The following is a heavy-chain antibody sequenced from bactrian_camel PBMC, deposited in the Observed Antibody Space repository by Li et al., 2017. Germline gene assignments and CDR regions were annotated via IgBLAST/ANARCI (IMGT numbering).Heavy chain of an antibody. CDR3: VRWWLTIKALTLVT. CDR2: IYSDGSKT. J-gene: IGHJ6*01. Sequence: QVQLVESGGGLVQPGGSLRLSCPASGFAFSSHYVNWVRQAPGMGLEWVSGIYSDGSKTLYADSVKGRFTISRDNVKNTLYLQMNRLKSEDTAVYCCVRWWLTIKALTLVTGARGPMSPSP. CDR1: GFAFSSHY. D-gene: IGHD7*01. V-gene: IGHV3S6*01.